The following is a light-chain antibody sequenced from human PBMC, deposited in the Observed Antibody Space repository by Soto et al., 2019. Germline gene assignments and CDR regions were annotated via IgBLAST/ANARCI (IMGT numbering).Light chain of an antibody. J-gene: IGKJ1*01. CDR2: GAS. CDR1: QSVSSIY. Sequence: EIVLTQSPGTLSLSTGESATLSCRASQSVSSIYLAWYQQKPGQAPRLLIYGASSRATGIPDRFSGSGSGTDFTLTISSLEPEDFAVYYCQQYGSSRWTFGQVTKVEI. V-gene: IGKV3-20*01. CDR3: QQYGSSRWT.